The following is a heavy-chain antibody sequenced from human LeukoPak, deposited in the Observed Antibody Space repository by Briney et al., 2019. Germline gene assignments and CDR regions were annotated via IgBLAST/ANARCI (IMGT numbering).Heavy chain of an antibody. V-gene: IGHV3-74*01. CDR1: GLTFSSYW. D-gene: IGHD5-18*01. Sequence: PGGSLRLSCAASGLTFSSYWMHWVRQAPGKGLVWVSRINSDGSSTNYADSVKGRFTISRDNAKNTLYLQMNTLRAEDTAVYYCARGGTYSSGLPGSWGQGTLVTVSS. CDR3: ARGGTYSSGLPGS. J-gene: IGHJ5*02. CDR2: INSDGSST.